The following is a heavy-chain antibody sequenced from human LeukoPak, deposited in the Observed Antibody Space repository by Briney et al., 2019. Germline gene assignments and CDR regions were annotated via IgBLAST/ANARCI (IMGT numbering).Heavy chain of an antibody. Sequence: GGSLRLSCAASGFTFSSYGMHWVRQAPGKGLEWVAVIWYDGSNKYYADSVKGRFTISRDNAKNSLYLQMNSLRAEDTAVYYCARVTMIVVVITHYFDYWGQGTLVTVSS. CDR1: GFTFSSYG. CDR2: IWYDGSNK. J-gene: IGHJ4*02. CDR3: ARVTMIVVVITHYFDY. V-gene: IGHV3-33*01. D-gene: IGHD3-22*01.